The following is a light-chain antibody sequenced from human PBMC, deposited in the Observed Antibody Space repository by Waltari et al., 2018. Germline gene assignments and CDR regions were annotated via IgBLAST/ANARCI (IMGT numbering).Light chain of an antibody. J-gene: IGLJ2*01. Sequence: SYVLTLSPSVSVAPGQTASITCWGNILGSKRVHWFQQRPGQVPVLVMSYTVNRPSEIPERFSGSTSGNTATLTIRRVEAGDEADYFCQVWHTSQDHPVFGGGTKLTV. CDR3: QVWHTSQDHPV. CDR1: ILGSKR. V-gene: IGLV3-21*04. CDR2: YTV.